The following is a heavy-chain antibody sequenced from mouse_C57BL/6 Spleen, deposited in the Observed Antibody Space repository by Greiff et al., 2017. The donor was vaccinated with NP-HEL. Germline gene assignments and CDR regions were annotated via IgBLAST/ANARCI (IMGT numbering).Heavy chain of an antibody. Sequence: VQLQQSGAELVKPGASVKLSCKASGYAFSSYWMNWVKQRPGKGLEWIGTIYPGGGDTNYTGKFKGKATLTADKSSSTAYMQLSSLTSEDSSVYFGARSGDGYSYYAMDDWGKGTSVTVSS. CDR3: ARSGDGYSYYAMDD. J-gene: IGHJ4*01. D-gene: IGHD2-3*01. CDR1: GYAFSSYW. CDR2: IYPGGGDT. V-gene: IGHV1-80*01.